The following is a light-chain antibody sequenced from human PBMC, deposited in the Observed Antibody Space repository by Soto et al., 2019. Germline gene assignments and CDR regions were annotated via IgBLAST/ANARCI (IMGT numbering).Light chain of an antibody. CDR1: SSNIGAGYD. CDR2: GNS. Sequence: QSVLTQPPSVSGAPGQRVTISCTGSSSNIGAGYDVHWYQQLPGTAPKLLIYGNSNRPSEVPDRFSGSKSGTSASLAITGLQAEDEADYYCQSYDSSLSGVVFGGATKLTVL. J-gene: IGLJ2*01. CDR3: QSYDSSLSGVV. V-gene: IGLV1-40*01.